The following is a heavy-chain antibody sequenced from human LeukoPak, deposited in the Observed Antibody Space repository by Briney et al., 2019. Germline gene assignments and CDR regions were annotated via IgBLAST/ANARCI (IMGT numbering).Heavy chain of an antibody. CDR3: STEPRSLLY. D-gene: IGHD4-17*01. CDR1: GLTVSSNC. CDR2: IYSGGST. J-gene: IGHJ4*01. Sequence: PGGSLRLSCAASGLTVSSNCMSWVRQAPGEGLEWVSFIYSGGSTYYTDSVKGRFTISRDNSKNTLYLQVNSLRAEDTALYYCSTEPRSLLYWGHGTLVTVSS. V-gene: IGHV3-53*01.